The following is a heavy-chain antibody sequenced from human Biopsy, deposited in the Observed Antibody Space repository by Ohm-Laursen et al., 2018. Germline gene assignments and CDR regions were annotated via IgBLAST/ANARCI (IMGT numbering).Heavy chain of an antibody. CDR3: ATKLTGYFHH. CDR1: GGTFSNYG. CDR2: NIPILGTG. V-gene: IGHV1-69*06. J-gene: IGHJ1*01. Sequence: SSVKVSCKAPGGTFSNYGVNWVRQAPGQGLEWLGGNIPILGTGNYAQKFQDRVTVAADTFTSTATMELRSLRSDDTAVYYCATKLTGYFHHWGQGTLVIVSS. D-gene: IGHD3-9*01.